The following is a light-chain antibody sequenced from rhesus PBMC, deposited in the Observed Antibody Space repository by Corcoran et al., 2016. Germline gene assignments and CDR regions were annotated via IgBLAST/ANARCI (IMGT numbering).Light chain of an antibody. J-gene: IGKJ2*01. CDR1: QGISIW. CDR3: QPYKNGPYS. CDR2: RES. V-gene: IGKV1-21*01. Sequence: DVQMTQSPSSLSASVGDRVTITCRASQGISIWLAWYQQKPGKAPKILIYRESSLQRGVPSMFSGSGSGTDFNLTISSLQSEDFTTYFCQPYKNGPYSFGQGTKVEI.